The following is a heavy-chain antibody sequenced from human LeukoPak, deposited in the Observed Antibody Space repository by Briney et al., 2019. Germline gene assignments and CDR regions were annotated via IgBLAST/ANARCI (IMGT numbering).Heavy chain of an antibody. CDR2: IYENGGTT. CDR3: AGRHCSGGGCYFAGADPFDY. J-gene: IGHJ4*02. V-gene: IGHV3-23*01. CDR1: GFTFRSHA. Sequence: GGSLRLSCVGSGFTFRSHAMSWVRQAPEKGLEFVSGIYENGGTTYYADSVKGRFSISRDNSKNTLYLQMDSLRGEDTAVYFCAGRHCSGGGCYFAGADPFDYWGQGTLVTVSS. D-gene: IGHD2-15*01.